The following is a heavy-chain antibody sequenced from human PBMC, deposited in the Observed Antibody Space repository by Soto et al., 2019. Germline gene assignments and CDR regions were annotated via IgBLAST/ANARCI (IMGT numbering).Heavy chain of an antibody. Sequence: SVKVSCKASGGTFSSYAISWVRQAPGQGLEWMGGIIPIFGTANYAQKFQGRVTITADESTSTAYMELSSLRSEDTAVYYCARASYCSGGSCYLGIILAVYYYGMDVWGQGTTVTVSS. J-gene: IGHJ6*02. CDR2: IIPIFGTA. D-gene: IGHD2-15*01. V-gene: IGHV1-69*13. CDR3: ARASYCSGGSCYLGIILAVYYYGMDV. CDR1: GGTFSSYA.